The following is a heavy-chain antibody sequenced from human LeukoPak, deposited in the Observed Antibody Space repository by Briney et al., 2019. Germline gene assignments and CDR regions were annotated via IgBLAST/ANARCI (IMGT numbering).Heavy chain of an antibody. J-gene: IGHJ4*02. CDR2: INHSGST. D-gene: IGHD6-13*01. CDR3: ARAEQQLAYFDY. Sequence: SETLSLTCAVYGGSFSGYYWSWIRQPPGKGLEWIGEINHSGSTNYNPSLKSRVTISVDTSKNQFSLKLSSVTAADTAVYYCARAEQQLAYFDYWGQGTLVTVSS. CDR1: GGSFSGYY. V-gene: IGHV4-34*01.